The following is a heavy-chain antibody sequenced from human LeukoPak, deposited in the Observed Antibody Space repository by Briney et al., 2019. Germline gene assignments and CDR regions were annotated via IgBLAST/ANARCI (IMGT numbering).Heavy chain of an antibody. CDR3: ARGDLAYCGGDCYSRLDY. CDR1: GGTFSSYA. Sequence: SVKVSCKASGGTFSSYAISWVRQAPGQGLEWMGGIIPIFGTANYAQKFQGRVTITADESTSTAYMELSSLRSEDTAVYYCARGDLAYCGGDCYSRLDYWGQGTLVTVSP. CDR2: IIPIFGTA. D-gene: IGHD2-21*02. V-gene: IGHV1-69*13. J-gene: IGHJ4*02.